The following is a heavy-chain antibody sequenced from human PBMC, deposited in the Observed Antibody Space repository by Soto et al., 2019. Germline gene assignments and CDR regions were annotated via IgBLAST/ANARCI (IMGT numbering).Heavy chain of an antibody. Sequence: QVQLQESGPGLVKPSGTLSLTCAVSGGSISSSNWWSWVRQPPGKGLEWIGEIYHSGSTNYNPSHKSQVTISVDKSKNQFSLKLSSVTAADTAVYYCARNPTVTNPFDYWGQGTLVTVSS. CDR3: ARNPTVTNPFDY. CDR1: GGSISSSNW. V-gene: IGHV4-4*02. J-gene: IGHJ4*02. CDR2: IYHSGST. D-gene: IGHD4-17*01.